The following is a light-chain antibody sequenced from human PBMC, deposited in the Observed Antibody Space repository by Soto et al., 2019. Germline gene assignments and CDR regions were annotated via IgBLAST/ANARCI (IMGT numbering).Light chain of an antibody. CDR1: QSIDSY. CDR3: QQSYDTPT. Sequence: DIQMTQSPSSLSASVGDRVTITCRASQSIDSYLNWYQQKPGKAPKLLIYAASSLQSGVPSRFSGSGSAADFTLTSSSLQPEDSAAYYCQQSYDTPTFGQGTKVELK. V-gene: IGKV1-39*01. J-gene: IGKJ1*01. CDR2: AAS.